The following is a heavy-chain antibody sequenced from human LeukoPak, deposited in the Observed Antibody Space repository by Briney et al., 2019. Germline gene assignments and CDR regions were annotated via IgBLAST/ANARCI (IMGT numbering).Heavy chain of an antibody. D-gene: IGHD2-2*01. V-gene: IGHV4-39*01. CDR3: ARRGLRSGASQLFDP. CDR1: GGSISSSSYY. Sequence: SETLSLTCTVSGGSISSSSYYWGWIRQPPGKGLEWIGSIYYSGSTYYNPSLKSRVTISLDTSKNQFSLKLSSVTAADTAVYYCARRGLRSGASQLFDPWGQGTLVTVSS. CDR2: IYYSGST. J-gene: IGHJ5*02.